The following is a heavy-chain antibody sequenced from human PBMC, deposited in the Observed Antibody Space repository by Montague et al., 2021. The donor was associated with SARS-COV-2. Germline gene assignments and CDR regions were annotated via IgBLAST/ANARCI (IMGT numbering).Heavy chain of an antibody. CDR2: IWYDGSNE. Sequence: SPRLSFAASGFIFSSYGMHWVRQAPGKGLEWVAHIWYDGSNENYVDSVKGRFTISRDNFKNTLYLQMNSLRAEDTAIYYCARGSVGGYYFDYWGQGTLVTVSS. V-gene: IGHV3-33*01. CDR3: ARGSVGGYYFDY. CDR1: GFIFSSYG. J-gene: IGHJ4*02. D-gene: IGHD1-26*01.